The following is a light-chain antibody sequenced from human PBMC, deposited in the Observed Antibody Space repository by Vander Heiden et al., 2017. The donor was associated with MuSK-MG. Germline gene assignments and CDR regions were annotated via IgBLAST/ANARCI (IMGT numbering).Light chain of an antibody. V-gene: IGLV2-14*01. Sequence: QSALTQPASVSASPGQSITISCTGTSSDLGGYNYVSWYQQHPGKAPKLVIYDVSNRPSGVSNRFSGSKSGNTASLTISGLQAEDEADYYCTSYTSSSSYVFGTGTKVTVL. J-gene: IGLJ1*01. CDR1: SSDLGGYNY. CDR3: TSYTSSSSYV. CDR2: DVS.